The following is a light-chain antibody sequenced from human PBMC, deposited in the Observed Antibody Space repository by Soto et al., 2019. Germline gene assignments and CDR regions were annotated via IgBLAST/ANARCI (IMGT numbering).Light chain of an antibody. Sequence: DIQMTQSPSSVSASVGDRVTITCRASQDIFNYLAWYQQKPGKAPKLLIYAASTLQSGVPSRFSGSGSGTDFTLTISSLQPEDVATYYCQKYNSAPPTFGQGTKVDIK. CDR2: AAS. CDR1: QDIFNY. J-gene: IGKJ1*01. CDR3: QKYNSAPPT. V-gene: IGKV1-27*01.